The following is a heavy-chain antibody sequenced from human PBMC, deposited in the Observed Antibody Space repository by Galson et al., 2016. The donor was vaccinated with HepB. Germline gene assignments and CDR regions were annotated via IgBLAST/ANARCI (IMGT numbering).Heavy chain of an antibody. CDR1: GGSISSENSY. D-gene: IGHD1-26*01. V-gene: IGHV4-31*03. Sequence: TLSLTCTVSGGSISSENSYWSWIRQYPGKGLEWFGFIYYTGRTCYNPSLKSRVTMSVDTSQNQFSLSLSSVTAADTAVYYCARDDGWEKGTGLDVWGQGASVTVSS. J-gene: IGHJ6*02. CDR3: ARDDGWEKGTGLDV. CDR2: IYYTGRT.